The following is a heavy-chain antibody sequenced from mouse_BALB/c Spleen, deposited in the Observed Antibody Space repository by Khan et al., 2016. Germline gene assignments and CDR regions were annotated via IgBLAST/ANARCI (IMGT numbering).Heavy chain of an antibody. Sequence: QLVQSGPKLTKPGETVKISCKASGYTFPNYGMNWVKQAPGKGLKWIGCINTNTGEPTYAEEFKGRFAFSLETSASTASLQINNLKNEYTATYCCATTMSHAMDYWGQGTSVTVSS. CDR1: GYTFPNYG. V-gene: IGHV9-3*02. CDR3: ATTMSHAMDY. CDR2: INTNTGEP. D-gene: IGHD1-1*02. J-gene: IGHJ4*01.